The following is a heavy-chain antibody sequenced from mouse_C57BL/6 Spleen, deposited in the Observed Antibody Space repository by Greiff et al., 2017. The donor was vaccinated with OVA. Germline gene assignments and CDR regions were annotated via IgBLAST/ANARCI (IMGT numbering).Heavy chain of an antibody. J-gene: IGHJ4*01. D-gene: IGHD3-2*02. CDR2: IWSDGST. V-gene: IGHV2-6-1*01. CDR3: ARHRGQLRLRMDAMDY. Sequence: QVQLQQSGPGLVAPSQSLSITCTVSGFSLTSYGVHWVRQPPGKGLEWLVVIWSDGSTTYNSALKSRLSISKDNSKSQVFLKMNSLQTDDTAMYYCARHRGQLRLRMDAMDYWGQGTSVTVSS. CDR1: GFSLTSYG.